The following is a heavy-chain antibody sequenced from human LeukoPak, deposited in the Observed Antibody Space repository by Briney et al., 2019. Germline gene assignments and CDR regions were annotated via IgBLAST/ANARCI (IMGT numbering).Heavy chain of an antibody. D-gene: IGHD6-19*01. V-gene: IGHV3-23*01. CDR1: GFTFNSYA. J-gene: IGHJ4*02. CDR2: ISGSGAST. Sequence: GGSLRLSCAASGFTFNSYAMSWVRQAPGKGLEWVTVISGSGASTYHADSVKGRLTISRDNSKNMLYVQMNSLRAEDTAVYYCARTDSGWLDYWGQGTLVTVSS. CDR3: ARTDSGWLDY.